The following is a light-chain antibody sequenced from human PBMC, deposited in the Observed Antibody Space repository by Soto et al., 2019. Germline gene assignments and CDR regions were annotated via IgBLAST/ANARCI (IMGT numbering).Light chain of an antibody. J-gene: IGKJ1*01. CDR3: QQSYSTPRT. V-gene: IGKV1-39*01. CDR2: AAS. CDR1: QSISSY. Sequence: DIQITQPPSSLPASVGDRVTITSRASQSISSYLNWYQQKPGKAPKLLIYAASSLQSGVPSRFSGSGSGTDFTLTISSLQPEDFATYYCQQSYSTPRTFGQGTKVDIK.